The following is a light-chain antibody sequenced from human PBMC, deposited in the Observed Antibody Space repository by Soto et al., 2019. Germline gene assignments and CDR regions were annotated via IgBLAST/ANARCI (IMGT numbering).Light chain of an antibody. Sequence: DIVMTQSPLSLPVTPGEPASISCRSSQSLLHSNGYNYLDWYLQKPGQSPQLLIYLGSNRASGVPDGFSGSGSGTDFTLKISRVEAEDVGVYYCMQALQTPWTFGQGTKVELK. CDR3: MQALQTPWT. J-gene: IGKJ1*01. V-gene: IGKV2-28*01. CDR2: LGS. CDR1: QSLLHSNGYNY.